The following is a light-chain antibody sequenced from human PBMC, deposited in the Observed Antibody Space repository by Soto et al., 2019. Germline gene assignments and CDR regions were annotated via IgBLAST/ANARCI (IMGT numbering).Light chain of an antibody. CDR3: QQYNSYCT. CDR1: QSISSW. Sequence: DIQMTQSPSTLSASVGDRVTITCRASQSISSWLAWYQQKPGKAPKLLIYDASSLESGVPSRFSGSGSGTEFTLTISSLHPDDIATYYCQQYNSYCTFGQRTKLEIK. J-gene: IGKJ2*02. V-gene: IGKV1-5*01. CDR2: DAS.